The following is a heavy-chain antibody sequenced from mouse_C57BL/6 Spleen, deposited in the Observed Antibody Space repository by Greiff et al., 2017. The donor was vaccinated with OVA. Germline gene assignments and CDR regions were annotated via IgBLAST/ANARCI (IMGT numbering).Heavy chain of an antibody. CDR2: IRNKANGYTT. CDR3: ARYIYYYGMDY. V-gene: IGHV7-3*01. CDR1: GFTFTDYY. Sequence: EVKLMESGGGLVQPGGSLSLSCAASGFTFTDYYMSWVRQPPGKALEWLGFIRNKANGYTTEYSASVKGRFTISRDNSQSILYLQMNALRAEDSATYYCARYIYYYGMDYWGQGTSVTVSS. J-gene: IGHJ4*01.